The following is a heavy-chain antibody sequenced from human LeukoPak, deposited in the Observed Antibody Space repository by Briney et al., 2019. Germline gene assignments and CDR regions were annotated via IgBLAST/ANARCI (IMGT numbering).Heavy chain of an antibody. CDR2: ISDDGSRQ. V-gene: IGHV3-30-3*01. Sequence: GGSLRLSCAATGFTFSNYAIHWGRQAPGKGLEWVAFISDDGSRQHYADSVKGRFTISRDNAKNSLFLQMNSLRAEDTAVYYCALDYGDYYFDYWGQGTLVTVSS. CDR3: ALDYGDYYFDY. J-gene: IGHJ4*02. CDR1: GFTFSNYA. D-gene: IGHD4-17*01.